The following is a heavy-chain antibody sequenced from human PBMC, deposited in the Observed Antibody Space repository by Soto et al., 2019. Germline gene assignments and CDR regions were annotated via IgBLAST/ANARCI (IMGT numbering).Heavy chain of an antibody. D-gene: IGHD3-22*01. J-gene: IGHJ6*02. CDR1: GYSFANQA. CDR3: ARGYDSSAYFYPLGDGMDV. CDR2: ISGRSGNS. V-gene: IGHV1-18*01. Sequence: QVQLVQSGTEVKKPGASVKVSCKTSGYSFANQAINWVRQAPGQGLEWVGWISGRSGNSNYAETVRGRVTMTTDTSTGTAYLELRALTTDDTAVYCCARGYDSSAYFYPLGDGMDVWGQGTTVTVSS.